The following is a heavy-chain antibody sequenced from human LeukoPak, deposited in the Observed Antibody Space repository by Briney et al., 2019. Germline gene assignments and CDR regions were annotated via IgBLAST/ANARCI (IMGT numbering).Heavy chain of an antibody. CDR1: GFTFTTYS. CDR3: AKVLSPWATVVTPVDY. V-gene: IGHV3-21*01. D-gene: IGHD4-23*01. CDR2: ISRSSSYI. J-gene: IGHJ4*02. Sequence: GGSLRLSCAASGFTFTTYSMNWVRQAPGKGLEWVSSISRSSSYIYYADSVKGRFTISRDNAKNSLYLQMNSLRAEDTAVYYCAKVLSPWATVVTPVDYWGQGTLVTVSS.